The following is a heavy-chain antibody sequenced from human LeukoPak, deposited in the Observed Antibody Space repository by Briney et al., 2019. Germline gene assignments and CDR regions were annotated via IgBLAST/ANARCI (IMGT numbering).Heavy chain of an antibody. CDR3: ARVSRGYSSSRYYYFDMDV. D-gene: IGHD6-13*01. CDR2: INHSGST. CDR1: GGSFSGYY. Sequence: PSETLSLTCAVYGGSFSGYYWSWIRQPPGKGLEWIGEINHSGSTNYNPSLKSRVTISVDTSKNQFSLKLSSVTAADTAVYYCARVSRGYSSSRYYYFDMDVWGQGTTVTVSS. V-gene: IGHV4-34*01. J-gene: IGHJ6*02.